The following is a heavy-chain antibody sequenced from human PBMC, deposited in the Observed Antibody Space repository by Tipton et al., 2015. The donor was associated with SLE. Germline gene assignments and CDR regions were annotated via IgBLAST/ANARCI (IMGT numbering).Heavy chain of an antibody. CDR3: AREEPRRSGGFAEH. D-gene: IGHD3-10*01. J-gene: IGHJ1*01. Sequence: TLSLTCTVSGASVSSYSWSWIRQPPGKGPEFVAHVFKGGSTSYNPSLRSRVTMSVDTSKNQFSLRLSSVTAADTAVYYCAREEPRRSGGFAEHWGQGALVTVSS. CDR2: VFKGGST. V-gene: IGHV4-59*02. CDR1: GASVSSYS.